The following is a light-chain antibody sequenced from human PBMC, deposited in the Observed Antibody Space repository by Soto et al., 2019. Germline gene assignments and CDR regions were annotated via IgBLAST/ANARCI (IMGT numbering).Light chain of an antibody. V-gene: IGLV2-14*01. CDR3: SSYTSTSTPCV. J-gene: IGLJ1*01. CDR1: SSDVGGYNY. Sequence: QSALTQPASVSVSAGQSITSSCTGTSSDVGGYNYVSWYQLHPGKAPKLIIYEVSHRPSGASNHFSGYKSGNTASLTISGLQAEDEADYYCSSYTSTSTPCVFGTGTKVTVL. CDR2: EVS.